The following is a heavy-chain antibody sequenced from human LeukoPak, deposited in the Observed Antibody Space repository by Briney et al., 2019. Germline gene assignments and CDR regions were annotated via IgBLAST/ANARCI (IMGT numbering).Heavy chain of an antibody. V-gene: IGHV4-30-2*01. D-gene: IGHD3-10*01. CDR1: GGSISSGGYS. CDR3: ARGGPRITMVRGVRHPYYFDY. J-gene: IGHJ4*02. CDR2: IYHSGST. Sequence: SQTLSLTCAVSGGSISSGGYSWSWIRQPPGKGLEWIGYIYHSGSTYYNPSLKSRVTISVDRSKNQFSLKLSSVTAADTAGYYCARGGPRITMVRGVRHPYYFDYWGQGTLVTVSS.